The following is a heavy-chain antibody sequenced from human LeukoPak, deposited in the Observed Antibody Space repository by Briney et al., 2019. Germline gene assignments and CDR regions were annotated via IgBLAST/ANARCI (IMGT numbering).Heavy chain of an antibody. J-gene: IGHJ4*02. CDR3: ARGLFDYGGNLDY. D-gene: IGHD4-23*01. CDR1: GFTFSSYA. Sequence: GRSLRLSCAASGFTFSSYAMHWVRQAPGKGLEWVAVISYDGSNKYYADSAKGRFTISRDNSKNTLYLQMNSLRAEDTAVYYCARGLFDYGGNLDYWGQGTLVTVSS. V-gene: IGHV3-30*01. CDR2: ISYDGSNK.